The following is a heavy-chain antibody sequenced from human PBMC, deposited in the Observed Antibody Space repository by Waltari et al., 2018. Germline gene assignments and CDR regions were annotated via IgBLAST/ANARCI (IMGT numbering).Heavy chain of an antibody. Sequence: QVQLQQWGAGLLKPSETLSLTCAVYGRSFSGYYWSWIRQPPGKGLEWIGEINHSGSTNYNPSLKSRVTISVDTSKNQFSLKLSSVTAADTAVYYCSSIAARWGQGTLVTVSS. J-gene: IGHJ4*02. CDR3: SSIAAR. V-gene: IGHV4-34*01. CDR2: INHSGST. D-gene: IGHD6-6*01. CDR1: GRSFSGYY.